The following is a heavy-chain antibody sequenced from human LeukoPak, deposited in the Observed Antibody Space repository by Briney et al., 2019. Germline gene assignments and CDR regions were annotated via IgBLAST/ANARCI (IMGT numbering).Heavy chain of an antibody. Sequence: KASETLSLTCTVSGGSISSSSYYWGWIRQPPGKGLEWIGSIYYSGSTYYNPSLKSRVTISVDTSKNHFSLKLSSVTAADTAVYYCARNVGTWLFNNRYDYWGQGTLVTVSS. J-gene: IGHJ4*02. CDR1: GGSISSSSYY. CDR3: ARNVGTWLFNNRYDY. CDR2: IYYSGST. V-gene: IGHV4-39*07. D-gene: IGHD2/OR15-2a*01.